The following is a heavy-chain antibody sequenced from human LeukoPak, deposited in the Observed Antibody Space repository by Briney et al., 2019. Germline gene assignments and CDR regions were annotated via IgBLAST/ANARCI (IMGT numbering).Heavy chain of an antibody. V-gene: IGHV4-59*01. Sequence: SETLSLTCTVSGGSISIFSWSSIRQPPGKGLEWIGSISYTGTPNYNPSLQIRVTISVDTSRNQFSLKLSSVTAADTAVYYCVRASADYLDIDYWGQGALVTVSS. D-gene: IGHD4/OR15-4a*01. CDR3: VRASADYLDIDY. CDR2: ISYTGTP. J-gene: IGHJ4*02. CDR1: GGSISIFS.